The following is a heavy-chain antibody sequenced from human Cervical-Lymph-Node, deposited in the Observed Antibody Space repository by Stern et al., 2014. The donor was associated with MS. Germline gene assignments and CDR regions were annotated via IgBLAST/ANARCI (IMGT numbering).Heavy chain of an antibody. V-gene: IGHV2-5*01. CDR1: GFSFSTSGVG. CDR3: AHRLKYSGTWDRGDFDY. Sequence: QITLKESGPTLVQPTQTLTLTCTLSGFSFSTSGVGVGWIRQSPGQALEWLALIYWNDDKRYNPALKTRLTITKDTYKNQGVLTMTNMGPEDTASYYCAHRLKYSGTWDRGDFDYWGQGILVTVFS. D-gene: IGHD5-12*01. J-gene: IGHJ4*02. CDR2: IYWNDDK.